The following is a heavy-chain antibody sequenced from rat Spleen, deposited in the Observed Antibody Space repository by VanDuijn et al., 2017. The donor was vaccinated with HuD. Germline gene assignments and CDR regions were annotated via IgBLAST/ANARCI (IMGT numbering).Heavy chain of an antibody. CDR1: GFTFSDYN. CDR3: TTDLHTYPDY. CDR2: ISYDGSST. V-gene: IGHV5-7*01. J-gene: IGHJ2*01. D-gene: IGHD2-1*01. Sequence: EVQLVESGGGLVQPGRSLKLSCAASGFTFSDYNMAWVRQAPKKGLEWVATISYDGSSTYYRDSVKGRFTISRDNAKSTLYLQMDSLRSEDTATYYCTTDLHTYPDYWGQGVMVTVSS.